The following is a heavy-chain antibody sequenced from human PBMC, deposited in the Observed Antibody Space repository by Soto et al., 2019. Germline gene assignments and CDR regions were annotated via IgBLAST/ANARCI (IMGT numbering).Heavy chain of an antibody. CDR3: ARTYEYLDV. V-gene: IGHV6-1*01. Sequence: SQTLSLTCAISGDSVSSDSAAWSWIRQSPSRGLEWLGRTYYRSKWYKHYAVSVQSRITINPDTSKKQFSLQLTSVTPDDTAVYYCARTYEYLDVWGQGTTGTVSS. J-gene: IGHJ6*02. CDR2: TYYRSKWYK. CDR1: GDSVSSDSAA. D-gene: IGHD3-3*01.